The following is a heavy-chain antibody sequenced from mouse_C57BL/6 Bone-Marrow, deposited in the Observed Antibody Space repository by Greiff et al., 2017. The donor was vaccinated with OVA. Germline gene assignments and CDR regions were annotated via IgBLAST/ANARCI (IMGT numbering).Heavy chain of an antibody. D-gene: IGHD1-1*01. V-gene: IGHV5-17*01. J-gene: IGHJ1*03. CDR2: ISSGSSTT. CDR1: GFTFSDYG. CDR3: ARYHDSSPWYFDD. Sequence: EVKLLESGGGLVKPGGSLKLSCAASGFTFSDYGMHWVRQAPEQGLEWVGYISSGSSTTYYADTVKGRFTITRDNATTTLFLQMTSLRSEDAATDYYARYHDSSPWYFDDWGTGTTVTVSS.